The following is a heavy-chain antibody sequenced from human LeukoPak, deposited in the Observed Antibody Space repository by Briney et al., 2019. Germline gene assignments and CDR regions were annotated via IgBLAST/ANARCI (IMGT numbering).Heavy chain of an antibody. CDR3: ARRRASWFGELSRYGMDV. V-gene: IGHV4-34*01. CDR2: INHSGST. CDR1: GGSFRGYY. D-gene: IGHD3-10*01. J-gene: IGHJ6*02. Sequence: SETLSLTCAVYGGSFRGYYWSWIRQPPGKGLEWIGEINHSGSTNYNPSLKSRVTISVDTSKNQFSLKLSSVTAADTAVYYCARRRASWFGELSRYGMDVWGQGTTVTVSS.